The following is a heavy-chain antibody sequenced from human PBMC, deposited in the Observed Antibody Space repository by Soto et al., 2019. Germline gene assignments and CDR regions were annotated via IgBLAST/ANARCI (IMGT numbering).Heavy chain of an antibody. CDR1: GGSISSDY. CDR2: IYYSGST. V-gene: IGHV4-59*01. CDR3: ARGATKGFGSGYYSYYYYGMDV. D-gene: IGHD3-3*01. Sequence: SETLSLTCTVSGGSISSDYWSWIRQPPGKGLEWIGYIYYSGSTNYNPSLKSRVTISVDTSKNQFSLKLSSVTAADTAVYYCARGATKGFGSGYYSYYYYGMDVWGQGTTVTVSS. J-gene: IGHJ6*02.